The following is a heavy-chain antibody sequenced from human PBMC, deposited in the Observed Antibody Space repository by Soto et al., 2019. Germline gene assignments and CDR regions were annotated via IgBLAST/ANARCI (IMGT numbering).Heavy chain of an antibody. Sequence: QVQLVQSGAEVKKPGASVKVSCKASGYTFTGYYMHWVRQAPGQGLEWMGWINPNSGGTNYAQKFQGWVTMTRDTSIRTAYMELSRLRSDDTAVYYCAREGERITMVRGVKSYGMDVWGQGTTVTVSS. CDR1: GYTFTGYY. D-gene: IGHD3-10*01. V-gene: IGHV1-2*04. CDR3: AREGERITMVRGVKSYGMDV. CDR2: INPNSGGT. J-gene: IGHJ6*02.